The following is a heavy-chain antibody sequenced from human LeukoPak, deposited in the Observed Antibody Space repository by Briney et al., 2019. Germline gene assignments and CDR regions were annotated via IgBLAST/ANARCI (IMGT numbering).Heavy chain of an antibody. D-gene: IGHD5-12*01. CDR1: VFTFSNYW. CDR3: AREGLVAVTTDY. J-gene: IGHJ4*02. V-gene: IGHV3-7*01. Sequence: GGSLILSCAASVFTFSNYWMTWVRQAPGKGLEWVANINRDGSEKYYVDSVKGRFTISTDTAQNSLYLQMKSLRAEDTAVYYCAREGLVAVTTDYWGQGALVTVSS. CDR2: INRDGSEK.